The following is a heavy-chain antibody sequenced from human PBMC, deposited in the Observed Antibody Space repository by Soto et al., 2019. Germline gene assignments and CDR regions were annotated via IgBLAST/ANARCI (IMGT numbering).Heavy chain of an antibody. D-gene: IGHD2-2*01. CDR1: GDSVSSNSAA. V-gene: IGHV6-1*01. CDR3: ALSRIYCSSTSCYYYYMDV. J-gene: IGHJ6*03. Sequence: PSQTLSLTCAISGDSVSSNSAAWNWIRQSPSRGLEWLGRTYYRSKWYNDYAVSVKSRITINPDTSKNQFSLQLNSVTPEDTAVYYCALSRIYCSSTSCYYYYMDVWGKGTTVTVSS. CDR2: TYYRSKWYN.